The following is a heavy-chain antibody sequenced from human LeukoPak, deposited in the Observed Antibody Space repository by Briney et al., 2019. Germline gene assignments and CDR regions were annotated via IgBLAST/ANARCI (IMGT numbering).Heavy chain of an antibody. D-gene: IGHD3-10*01. CDR2: ISGDSDST. Sequence: GGSLRLSCVASGFTFDDYAMHWVRQSPGKGLEWVSGISGDSDSTGYADSVKGRFTISRDNAKKSVYLQMNSLRAEDTALYYCTVSALLWFGELLKAGEGEGFNIWGQGTVVTVSS. CDR1: GFTFDDYA. V-gene: IGHV3-9*01. CDR3: TVSALLWFGELLKAGEGEGFNI. J-gene: IGHJ3*02.